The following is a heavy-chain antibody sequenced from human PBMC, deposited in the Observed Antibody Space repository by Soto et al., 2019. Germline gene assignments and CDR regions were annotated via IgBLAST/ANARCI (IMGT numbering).Heavy chain of an antibody. CDR1: GGSISSGGYS. Sequence: QLHLQESGSGLMKPSQTLSLTCAVSGGSISSGGYSWNWIRQPPGTGLEWIGYIIHSGYTFYNPSLKSRVTISVDKSKNQFSLKLSSVTAADTAVYYCARDQLEGNWFDPWGQGTLVTVSS. CDR2: IIHSGYT. D-gene: IGHD1-1*01. J-gene: IGHJ5*02. V-gene: IGHV4-30-2*01. CDR3: ARDQLEGNWFDP.